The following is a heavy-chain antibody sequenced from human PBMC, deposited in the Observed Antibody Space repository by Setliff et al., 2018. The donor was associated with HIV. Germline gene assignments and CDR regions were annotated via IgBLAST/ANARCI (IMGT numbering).Heavy chain of an antibody. CDR1: GYSLTSYS. CDR2: INPNTGNP. D-gene: IGHD3-3*01. V-gene: IGHV7-4-1*01. J-gene: IGHJ6*03. Sequence: ASVQVSCKASGYSLTSYSINWVRQAPGQGLEWMGYINPNTGNPTYAQGFTGRFVFSVDTPVSTAYLQIFSLKAEDTAVYYCTRDHTPPPNYDFWSGQIDLRNIFYYMDVWGTGTPVTVSS. CDR3: TRDHTPPPNYDFWSGQIDLRNIFYYMDV.